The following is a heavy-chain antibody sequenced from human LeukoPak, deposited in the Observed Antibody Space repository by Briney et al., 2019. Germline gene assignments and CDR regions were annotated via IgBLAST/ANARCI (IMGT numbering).Heavy chain of an antibody. J-gene: IGHJ4*02. CDR1: GGSINSYY. V-gene: IGHV4-59*01. CDR3: ARDILMVGATHYFDY. D-gene: IGHD1-26*01. CDR2: IHHGVSP. Sequence: SETLSLTCTVSGGSINSYYWSWIRQPPGRGLEWIGCIHHGVSPTYNPSLKSRVTMSVDTSKNQFSLKVNSVTAADTAVYYCARDILMVGATHYFDYWGQGTLVTVSS.